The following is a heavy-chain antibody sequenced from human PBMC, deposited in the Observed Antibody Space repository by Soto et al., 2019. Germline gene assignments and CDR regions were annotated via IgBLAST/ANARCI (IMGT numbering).Heavy chain of an antibody. CDR1: GFTFSNYA. J-gene: IGHJ4*02. V-gene: IGHV3-23*01. CDR2: ISGSSGSG. CDR3: AQGPLLPYYFDY. Sequence: EVQLLESGGGLVQPGGSLRLSCAASGFTFSNYAMNWVRQAPGKGLVWVSTISGSSGSGYYADSVKGWFTICRHNSNYTLYLQMNSLRPEDTPVYYCAQGPLLPYYFDYWGQGALVTVSS. D-gene: IGHD1-26*01.